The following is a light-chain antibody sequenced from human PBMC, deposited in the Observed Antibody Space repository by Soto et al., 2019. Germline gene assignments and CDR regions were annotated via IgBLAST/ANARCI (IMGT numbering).Light chain of an antibody. J-gene: IGLJ2*01. Sequence: QSVLTQPLSASGSPVQSVTISCTGTSSDVGGYNYVSWYQQHPGKAPKLMIYEVSKRPSGVPDRFSGSKSGNTASLTVSGLQAEDEANYYCSSYAGSNNFVVFGGGTKVTVL. CDR2: EVS. V-gene: IGLV2-8*01. CDR1: SSDVGGYNY. CDR3: SSYAGSNNFVV.